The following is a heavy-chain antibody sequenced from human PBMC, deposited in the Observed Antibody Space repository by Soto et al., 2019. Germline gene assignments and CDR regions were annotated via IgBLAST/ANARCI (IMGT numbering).Heavy chain of an antibody. V-gene: IGHV4-31*03. CDR2: IYYSGIA. Sequence: SETLSLTCTVSRGSISGGGYYWSWIRQHPGKGLEWIGYIYYSGIAYYSPSLKSRVTISVDTSKKQFSLKLSSVTAADTAVYYCARRVGSALSFDYWGQGTLVTVYS. J-gene: IGHJ4*02. CDR3: ARRVGSALSFDY. D-gene: IGHD1-26*01. CDR1: RGSISGGGYY.